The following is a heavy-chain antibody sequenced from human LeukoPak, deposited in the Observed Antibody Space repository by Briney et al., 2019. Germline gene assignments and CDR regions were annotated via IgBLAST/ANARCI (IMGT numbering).Heavy chain of an antibody. CDR2: IYYSGST. CDR3: ARGISSSWSLSYYFDY. V-gene: IGHV4-59*08. Sequence: SETLSLTCTVSGGSISSYYWSWIRQPPGKGLEWIGYIYYSGSTNYNPSLKSRVTISVDTSKNQFSLKLSSVTAADTAVYYCARGISSSWSLSYYFDYWSQGTLVTVSS. CDR1: GGSISSYY. J-gene: IGHJ4*02. D-gene: IGHD6-13*01.